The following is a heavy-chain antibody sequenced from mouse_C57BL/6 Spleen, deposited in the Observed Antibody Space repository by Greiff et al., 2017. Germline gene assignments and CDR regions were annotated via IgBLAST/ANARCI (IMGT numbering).Heavy chain of an antibody. D-gene: IGHD2-3*01. V-gene: IGHV5-9-1*02. CDR1: GFTFSSYA. CDR3: TRAYDGYYLDY. CDR2: ISSGGDYI. J-gene: IGHJ2*01. Sequence: EVQLKESGEGLVKPGGSLKLSCAASGFTFSSYAMSWVRQTPEKRLEWVAYISSGGDYIYYADTVKGRFTISRDNARNTLYLQMSSLKSEDTAMYYCTRAYDGYYLDYWGQGTTLTVSS.